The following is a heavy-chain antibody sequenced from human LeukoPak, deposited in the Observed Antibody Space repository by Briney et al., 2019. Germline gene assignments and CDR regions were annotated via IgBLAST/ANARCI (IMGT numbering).Heavy chain of an antibody. D-gene: IGHD3-10*01. J-gene: IGHJ4*02. CDR3: AKGSYGYLDY. Sequence: PGGSLRLSCAASGFTFNDHYMDWVRQAPGKGLEWVGRIRNRANSYSTSYAASVKGRFTISRDDSKNSVYLQMDSLKTEDTAVYYCAKGSYGYLDYWGQGTLVTVSS. V-gene: IGHV3-72*01. CDR2: IRNRANSYST. CDR1: GFTFNDHY.